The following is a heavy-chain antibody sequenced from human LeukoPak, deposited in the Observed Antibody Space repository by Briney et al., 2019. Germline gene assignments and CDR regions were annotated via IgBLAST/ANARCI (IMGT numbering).Heavy chain of an antibody. CDR3: AKDQYYDILTGYDY. CDR2: IWYDGSNK. Sequence: GRSLRLSCAASGFTFSSYGMHWVPPAPGKGLEWVAVIWYDGSNKYYADSVRGRFTISRDNSKNTLYLQMNSLRAEDTAVYYCAKDQYYDILTGYDYWGQGTLVTVSS. V-gene: IGHV3-33*06. J-gene: IGHJ4*02. CDR1: GFTFSSYG. D-gene: IGHD3-9*01.